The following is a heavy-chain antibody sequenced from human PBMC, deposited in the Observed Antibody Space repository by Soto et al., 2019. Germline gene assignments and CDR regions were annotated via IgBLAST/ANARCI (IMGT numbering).Heavy chain of an antibody. J-gene: IGHJ5*02. Sequence: ASVKVSCKGSGYSFSSYGINWVRQAPGQGLEWMGWINPYNGNRNYAQKFEDRVTMTTVTSANTAFIELRSLKSDDTATYYCARGPGLGEKIVVVLGPWGQGTLVTVSS. CDR3: ARGPGLGEKIVVVLGP. V-gene: IGHV1-18*01. CDR1: GYSFSSYG. CDR2: INPYNGNR. D-gene: IGHD3-22*01.